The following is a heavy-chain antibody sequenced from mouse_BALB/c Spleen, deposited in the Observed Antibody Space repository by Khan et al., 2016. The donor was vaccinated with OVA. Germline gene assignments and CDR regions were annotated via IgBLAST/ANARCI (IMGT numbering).Heavy chain of an antibody. D-gene: IGHD2-10*01. CDR1: GDSITSGY. Sequence: EVQLQESGPSLVKPSQTLSLTCSVTGDSITSGYWNWIRKFPGNKVEYMGYISYSGNTYYNPSLKSRISITRDTSKNQHYLQLNSVTTDDTATYYCAVTSYYGNYYFDYWGLGTTLTVSS. J-gene: IGHJ2*01. CDR2: ISYSGNT. CDR3: AVTSYYGNYYFDY. V-gene: IGHV3-8*02.